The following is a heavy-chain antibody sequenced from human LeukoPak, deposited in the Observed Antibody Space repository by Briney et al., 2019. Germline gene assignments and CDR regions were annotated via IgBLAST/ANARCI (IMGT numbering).Heavy chain of an antibody. J-gene: IGHJ4*02. Sequence: PSETLSLTCAVYGGSFSGYYWSWIRQPPGKGLEWIGEINHSGSTNYNPSLKSRVTISVDTSKNQFSLKLSSVTAADTAVYYARFPLWFVRFFDYWGQGTLVHVSS. D-gene: IGHD3-10*01. V-gene: IGHV4-34*01. CDR1: GGSFSGYY. CDR3: RFPLWFVRFFDY. CDR2: INHSGST.